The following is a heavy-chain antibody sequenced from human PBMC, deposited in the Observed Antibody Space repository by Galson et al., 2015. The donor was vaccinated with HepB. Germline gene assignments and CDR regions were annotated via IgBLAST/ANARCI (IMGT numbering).Heavy chain of an antibody. CDR1: GFTVSSNY. J-gene: IGHJ4*02. V-gene: IGHV3-53*04. CDR2: IYSGTST. CDR3: ARGPRYYYDSSGPGYFDY. D-gene: IGHD3-22*01. Sequence: SLRLSCAASGFTVSSNYMSWVRQAPGKGLEWVSIIYSGTSTYYADSVRDRFTISRHNFKNTLYLQMNSLRAEDTAVYYCARGPRYYYDSSGPGYFDYWGQGTLVTVSS.